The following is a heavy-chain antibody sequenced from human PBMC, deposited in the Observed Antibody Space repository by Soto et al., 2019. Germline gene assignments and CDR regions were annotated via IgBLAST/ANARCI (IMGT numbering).Heavy chain of an antibody. CDR2: INHSGST. CDR1: GGSFSGYY. J-gene: IGHJ4*02. Sequence: TETLSLTCAVYGGSFSGYYWSWIRQPPGKGLEWIGEINHSGSTNYNPSLKSRVTISVDTSKNQFSLKLSSVTAAETAVYYCATAQESKGYCDYWGQVTLVT. CDR3: ATAQESKGYCDY. D-gene: IGHD4-4*01. V-gene: IGHV4-34*01.